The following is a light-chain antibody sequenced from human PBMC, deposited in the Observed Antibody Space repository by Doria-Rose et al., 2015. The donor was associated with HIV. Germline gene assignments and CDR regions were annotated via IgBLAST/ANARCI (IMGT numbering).Light chain of an antibody. V-gene: IGKV1-17*03. CDR3: LKHKDYQWT. J-gene: IGKJ1*01. CDR2: AAS. Sequence: TPSPSAMSASVGDRVTITCRASQGVTDFLAWFQQRPGKVPKRLIYAASSLERGVPSRFSGSGSGTEFTLTISGLKPEDVGTCYCLKHKDYQWTGGQG. CDR1: QGVTDF.